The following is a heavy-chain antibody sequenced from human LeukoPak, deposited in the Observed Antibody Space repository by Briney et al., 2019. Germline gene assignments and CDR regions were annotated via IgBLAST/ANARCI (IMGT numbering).Heavy chain of an antibody. J-gene: IGHJ3*02. D-gene: IGHD1-1*01. CDR3: ARGLNWSLDDAFDI. CDR1: GGSISSYY. CDR2: IYYSGSTSGST. V-gene: IGHV4-59*01. Sequence: SETLSLTCTVSGGSISSYYWSWIRQPPGKGLEWIGYIYYSGSTSGSTTYNPSLKSRVTISVDTSKNHFSLKLSSLTAADTAVYYCARGLNWSLDDAFDIWGQGTMVTVSS.